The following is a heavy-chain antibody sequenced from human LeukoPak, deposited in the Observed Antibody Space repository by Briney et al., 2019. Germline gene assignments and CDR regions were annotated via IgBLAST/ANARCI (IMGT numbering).Heavy chain of an antibody. CDR3: AKGQNIQLWLYRDYGMNV. V-gene: IGHV3-23*01. J-gene: IGHJ6*02. CDR1: GFTFGTSA. CDR2: ISGSGNVI. D-gene: IGHD5-18*01. Sequence: GGSLRLSCAASGFTFGTSAMTWVRQAPGKGLEWVSSISGSGNVIYDSDSVKGRFSISRDNPKGTLYLQMNSLRAEDTAVYYCAKGQNIQLWLYRDYGMNVWGQGTTVTVSS.